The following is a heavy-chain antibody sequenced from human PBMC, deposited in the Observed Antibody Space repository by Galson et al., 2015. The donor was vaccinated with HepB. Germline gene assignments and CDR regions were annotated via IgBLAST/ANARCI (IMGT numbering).Heavy chain of an antibody. V-gene: IGHV5-10-1*01. CDR1: GYSFTSYW. CDR2: IDPSDSYT. J-gene: IGHJ5*02. D-gene: IGHD2-2*01. Sequence: QSGAEVKKPGESLRISCKGSGYSFTSYWISWVRQMPGKGLEWMGRIDPSDSYTNYSPSFQGHVTISADKSISTAYLQWSSLKASDTAMYYCARHRVCSSTSCYDKGYNWFDPWGQGTLVTVSS. CDR3: ARHRVCSSTSCYDKGYNWFDP.